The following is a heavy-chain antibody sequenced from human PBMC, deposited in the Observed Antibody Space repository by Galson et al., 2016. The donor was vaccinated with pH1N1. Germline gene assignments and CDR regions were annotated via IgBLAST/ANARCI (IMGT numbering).Heavy chain of an antibody. V-gene: IGHV6-1*01. J-gene: IGHJ4*02. CDR1: GDSVSSNSAA. CDR2: TYYRSKWFY. D-gene: IGHD3/OR15-3a*01. Sequence: CAISGDSVSSNSAAWNWIRQSPSRGLEWLGRTYYRSKWFYNYAVSVQGRITINPDTSKNQFSLQLSSVTAADTAVYYCARLQNYDFWTDFYFFDYWGPGILVTVSS. CDR3: ARLQNYDFWTDFYFFDY.